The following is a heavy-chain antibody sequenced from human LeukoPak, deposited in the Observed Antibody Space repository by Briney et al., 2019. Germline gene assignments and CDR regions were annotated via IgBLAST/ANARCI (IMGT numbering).Heavy chain of an antibody. CDR1: GFTFSSYS. Sequence: GGSLRLSCAASGFTFSSYSMNWVRQAPGKGLEWVSYISSSSMIIYYADSLKGRFTISRDNAKNSLYLQMNSLRAEDTAVYYCARDFDSSGYYRGCFDYWGQGTLVTVSS. D-gene: IGHD3-22*01. CDR2: ISSSSMII. V-gene: IGHV3-48*04. J-gene: IGHJ4*02. CDR3: ARDFDSSGYYRGCFDY.